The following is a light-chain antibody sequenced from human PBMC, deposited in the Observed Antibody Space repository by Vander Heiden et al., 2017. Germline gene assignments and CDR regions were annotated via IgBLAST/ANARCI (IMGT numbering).Light chain of an antibody. CDR1: SANIGAGFD. CDR3: QSYDSSLSGFV. J-gene: IGLJ1*01. Sequence: HSVLTRPPAVSGAPGQRVTTYCSGSSANIGAGFDVHSYQQLPATAPKLLIYVNIKRPSGVPDRFSGSKSGTSASLAITGLQAEDEADYYCQSYDSSLSGFVFGSGTTVTVL. CDR2: VNI. V-gene: IGLV1-40*01.